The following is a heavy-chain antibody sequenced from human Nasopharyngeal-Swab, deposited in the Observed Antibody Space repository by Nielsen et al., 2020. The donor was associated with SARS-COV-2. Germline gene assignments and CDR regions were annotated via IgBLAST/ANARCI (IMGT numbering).Heavy chain of an antibody. V-gene: IGHV3-33*01. D-gene: IGHD3-22*01. CDR2: IWYDGSNK. CDR1: GFTFSSYG. CDR3: ARDYYDSSGYYYFDY. J-gene: IGHJ4*02. Sequence: SCAASGFTFSSYGMHWVCQAPGKGLEWVAVIWYDGSNKYYADSVKGRFTISRDNSKNTLYLQMNSLRAEDTAVYYCARDYYDSSGYYYFDYWGQGTLVTVSS.